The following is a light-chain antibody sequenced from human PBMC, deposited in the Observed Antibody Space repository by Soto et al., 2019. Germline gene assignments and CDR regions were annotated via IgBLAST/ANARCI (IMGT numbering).Light chain of an antibody. CDR1: QSVRDF. V-gene: IGKV3-11*01. CDR2: EAS. J-gene: IGKJ1*01. Sequence: EVVLTQSPATLFLSPGAGAPLSSRASQSVRDFLAWYQQKPGKVPRLLIYEASRRATGILARFSGSGSGTDFTLVISSLEPEDFAVYYCQQRYTWPWTFGQGTKVDIK. CDR3: QQRYTWPWT.